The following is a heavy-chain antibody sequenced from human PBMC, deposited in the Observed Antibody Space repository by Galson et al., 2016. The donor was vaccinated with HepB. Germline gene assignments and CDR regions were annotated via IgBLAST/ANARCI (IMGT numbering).Heavy chain of an antibody. CDR2: IYPQDSDT. Sequence: QSGAEVKKPGESLKISCQGSGYTFTKYWIGWVRQLPGEGLEWMGVIYPQDSDTRYGPSFQGQVTISADKSISTAYLQWTSLKASDTGIYFCVRRRAAAAGGREDFWGQGTQVTVSS. D-gene: IGHD6-13*01. CDR1: GYTFTKYW. V-gene: IGHV5-51*01. CDR3: VRRRAAAAGGREDF. J-gene: IGHJ4*02.